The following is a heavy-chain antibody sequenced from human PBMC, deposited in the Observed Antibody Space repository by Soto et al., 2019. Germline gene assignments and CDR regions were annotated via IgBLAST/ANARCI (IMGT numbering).Heavy chain of an antibody. CDR3: AIDNHTYHAGPGWFDP. V-gene: IGHV1-69*01. Sequence: QVHLVQSGAEVRKLGSSVKVACKASGGTFSVSPFYWVRQSPGQGLEWMGGIIPVVGGADDAQKFQGRVTITADESTTTSYMELSSLRSDDTAIYYCAIDNHTYHAGPGWFDPWGQGTLITCSS. D-gene: IGHD6-13*01. CDR2: IIPVVGGA. CDR1: GGTFSVSP. J-gene: IGHJ5*02.